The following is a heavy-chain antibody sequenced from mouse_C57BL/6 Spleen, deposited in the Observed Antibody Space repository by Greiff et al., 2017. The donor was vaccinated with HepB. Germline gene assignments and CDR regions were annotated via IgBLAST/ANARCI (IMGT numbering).Heavy chain of an antibody. CDR3: ARGGNWYWYFDV. J-gene: IGHJ1*03. Sequence: EVKLVESGGGLVKPGGSLKLSCAASGFTFSSYAMSWVRQTPEKRLEWVATISDGGSYTYYPDNVKGRFTISRDNAKNNLYLQMSHLKSEDTAMFYCARGGNWYWYFDVWGTGTTVTVSS. CDR2: ISDGGSYT. V-gene: IGHV5-4*03. D-gene: IGHD4-1*01. CDR1: GFTFSSYA.